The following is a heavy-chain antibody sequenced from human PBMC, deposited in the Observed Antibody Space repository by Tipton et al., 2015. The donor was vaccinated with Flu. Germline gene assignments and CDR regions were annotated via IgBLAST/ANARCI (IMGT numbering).Heavy chain of an antibody. CDR1: GHSITIGF. CDR2: IQYSRNT. V-gene: IGHV4-38-2*02. J-gene: IGHJ4*02. CDR3: VREDYDILTGSFSGYS. Sequence: TLSLTCVVSGHSITIGFWGWIRQTPRKGLEWIGSIQYSRNTDYNPSLNSRVTMSMDASKNQFSLNLSSVTAADTAVYYCVREDYDILTGSFSGYSWGQGTLVTVSS. D-gene: IGHD3-9*01.